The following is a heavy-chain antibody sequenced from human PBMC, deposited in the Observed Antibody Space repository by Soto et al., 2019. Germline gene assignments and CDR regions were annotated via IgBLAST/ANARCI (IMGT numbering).Heavy chain of an antibody. CDR1: GGTFSSYA. Sequence: GASVKVSCKASGGTFSSYAISWVRQAPGQGLEWMGGIIPIFGTANYAQKFQGRVTITADKSTSTAYMELSSLRSEDTAVYYCARALNWNYRVYFDYWGQGTLVTVSS. CDR2: IIPIFGTA. CDR3: ARALNWNYRVYFDY. D-gene: IGHD1-7*01. J-gene: IGHJ4*02. V-gene: IGHV1-69*06.